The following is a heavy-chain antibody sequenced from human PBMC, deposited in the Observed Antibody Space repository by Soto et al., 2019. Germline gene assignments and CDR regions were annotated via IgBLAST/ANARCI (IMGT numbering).Heavy chain of an antibody. CDR2: INPNSGGT. CDR1: GHTFTGYY. CDR3: AREGLYENWFDP. Sequence: QVQLVQSGAEVKKPGASVKVSCKASGHTFTGYYMHWVRQAPGQGLEWMGWINPNSGGTNYAQKXXGXXNMTRDTSINTGYMELSRLRSDDPAVYYCAREGLYENWFDPWGQGTLVTVSS. V-gene: IGHV1-2*02. D-gene: IGHD3-16*01. J-gene: IGHJ5*02.